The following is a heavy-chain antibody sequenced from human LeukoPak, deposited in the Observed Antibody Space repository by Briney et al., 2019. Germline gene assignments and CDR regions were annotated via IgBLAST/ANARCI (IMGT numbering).Heavy chain of an antibody. V-gene: IGHV4-59*12. CDR1: GGSISSFY. D-gene: IGHD4-23*01. Sequence: SETLSLTCTVSGGSISSFYWSWVRQSPGKGLAWIGYISESGGTGYNPSLKSRVTISVDRSKNQFSLKLSSVTAADTAVYYCVRDLGYGGNSGAFDIWGQGTMVTVSS. J-gene: IGHJ3*02. CDR2: ISESGGT. CDR3: VRDLGYGGNSGAFDI.